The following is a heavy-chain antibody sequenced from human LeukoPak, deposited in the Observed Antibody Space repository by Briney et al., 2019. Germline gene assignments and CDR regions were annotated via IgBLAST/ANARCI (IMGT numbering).Heavy chain of an antibody. CDR2: IYSGGST. J-gene: IGHJ4*02. CDR3: ARARGDY. V-gene: IGHV3-53*01. D-gene: IGHD1-26*01. Sequence: GGSLRLSCVASGFPFSSYWMTWVRQAPGKGLEWVSVIYSGGSTYYADSVKGRFTISRDNSKNTLYLQMNSLRAEDTAVYYCARARGDYWGQGTLVTVSS. CDR1: GFPFSSYW.